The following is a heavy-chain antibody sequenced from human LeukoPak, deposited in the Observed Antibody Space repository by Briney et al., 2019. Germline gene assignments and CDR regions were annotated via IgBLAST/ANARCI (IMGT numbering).Heavy chain of an antibody. CDR1: GFTFSSYS. CDR2: ISSSGSMI. CDR3: ARGTFRDDALDI. J-gene: IGHJ3*02. Sequence: GGSLRLSCAASGFTFSSYSMNWVRQAPGKGLESVSYISSSGSMINYADSVKGRFTISKDNAKNSLYLHMKSLRAEDTAVYWCARGTFRDDALDIWGQGTVVTVSS. V-gene: IGHV3-48*01.